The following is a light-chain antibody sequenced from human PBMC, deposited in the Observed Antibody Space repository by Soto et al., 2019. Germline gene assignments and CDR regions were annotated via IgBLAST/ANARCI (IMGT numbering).Light chain of an antibody. CDR1: QSVSSY. CDR2: DAS. V-gene: IGKV3-11*01. Sequence: EIVLTQSPATLSFSPGERATLSCRASQSVSSYLAWYQQKPGQAPRLLIYDASNRATGIPARFSGSGSGTDFTLTISSLEPEDFAVYYCPQRSNWPPFTFGPGTKVDIK. J-gene: IGKJ3*01. CDR3: PQRSNWPPFT.